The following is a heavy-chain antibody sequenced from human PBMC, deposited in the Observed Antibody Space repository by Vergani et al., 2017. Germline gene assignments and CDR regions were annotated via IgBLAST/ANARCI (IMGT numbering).Heavy chain of an antibody. CDR1: GFTFSSYG. CDR2: IRYDGSNK. J-gene: IGHJ4*02. V-gene: IGHV3-30*02. CDR3: AKDVSSGWYQHFDY. Sequence: QVQLVESGGGVVQPGGSLRLSCAASGFTFSSYGMHWVRQAPGKGLEWVAFIRYDGSNKYYADSVKGRFTISRDNSKNTLYLQMNSLRAEYTAVYYCAKDVSSGWYQHFDYWGQGTLVTVSS. D-gene: IGHD6-19*01.